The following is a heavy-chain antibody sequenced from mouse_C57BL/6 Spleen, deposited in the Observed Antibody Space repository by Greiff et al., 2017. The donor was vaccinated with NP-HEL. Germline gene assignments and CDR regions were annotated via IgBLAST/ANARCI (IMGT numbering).Heavy chain of an antibody. CDR3: ASDGGTGGFAY. CDR1: GFSLTSYG. D-gene: IGHD4-1*01. Sequence: VKLVESGPGLVAPSQSLSITCTVSGFSLTSYGVDWVRQSPGKGLEWLGVIWGVGSTNYNSALKSRLSISKDNSKSQVFLKMNSLQTDDTAMYYCASDGGTGGFAYWGQGTLVTVSA. J-gene: IGHJ3*01. CDR2: IWGVGST. V-gene: IGHV2-6*01.